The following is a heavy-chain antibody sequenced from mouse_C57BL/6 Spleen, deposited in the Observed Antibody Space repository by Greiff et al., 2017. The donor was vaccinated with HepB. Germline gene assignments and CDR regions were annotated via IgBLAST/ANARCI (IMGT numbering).Heavy chain of an antibody. J-gene: IGHJ3*01. CDR2: ISSGSSTI. D-gene: IGHD3-3*01. CDR3: ARGADAWFAY. V-gene: IGHV5-17*01. Sequence: DVMLVESGGGLVKPGGSLKLSCAASGFTFSDYGMHWVRQAPEKGLEWVAYISSGSSTIYYADTVKGRFTISRDNAKNTLFLQMNSLRSEDTAMYYCARGADAWFAYWGQGTLVTVSA. CDR1: GFTFSDYG.